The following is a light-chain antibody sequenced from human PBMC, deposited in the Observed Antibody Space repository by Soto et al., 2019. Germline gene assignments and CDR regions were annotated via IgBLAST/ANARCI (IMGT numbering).Light chain of an antibody. V-gene: IGKV1-39*01. CDR1: QSISSY. CDR2: AAS. J-gene: IGKJ3*01. Sequence: DIQMTQSPSSLSASVGDRVTITCRASQSISSYLNWYQQKPGKAPKLLIYAASSLQSGVPSRFSGSGSGTDFTLTISSLQPXDFATYXXXQSYSTPFTFGPGTKVDIK. CDR3: XQSYSTPFT.